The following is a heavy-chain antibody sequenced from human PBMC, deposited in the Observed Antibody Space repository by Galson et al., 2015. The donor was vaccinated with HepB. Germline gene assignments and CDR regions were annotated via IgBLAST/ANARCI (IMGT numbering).Heavy chain of an antibody. CDR1: GFTFSSYS. CDR2: ISSSSRTI. Sequence: SLRLSCAASGFTFSSYSMNWVRQAPGKGLEWVSYISSSSRTIYYADSVKGRFTISRDNAKNSLFLQMNSLRDEDTAVYYCAREFYNSAWPTVYGMDVWGQGTTVTVSS. V-gene: IGHV3-48*02. D-gene: IGHD6-19*01. J-gene: IGHJ6*02. CDR3: AREFYNSAWPTVYGMDV.